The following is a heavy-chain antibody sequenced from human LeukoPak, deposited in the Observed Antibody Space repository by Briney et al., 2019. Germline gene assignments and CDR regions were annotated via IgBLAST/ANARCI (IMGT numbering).Heavy chain of an antibody. CDR2: IFYSGST. D-gene: IGHD3-9*01. Sequence: SETLSLTCTVSGGSISTSSYYWGWVRQPPGKGLEWIGNIFYSGSTYYSPSLKSRVTISLDTSRNQFSLKLNSVTAADTAVYYCARLVRYFDWLVSPLWGYYYYMDVWGKGTTVTISS. CDR1: GGSISTSSYY. V-gene: IGHV4-39*07. CDR3: ARLVRYFDWLVSPLWGYYYYMDV. J-gene: IGHJ6*03.